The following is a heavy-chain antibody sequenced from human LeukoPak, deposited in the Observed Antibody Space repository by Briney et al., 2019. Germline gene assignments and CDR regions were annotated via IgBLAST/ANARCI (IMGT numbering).Heavy chain of an antibody. D-gene: IGHD6-19*01. Sequence: GRSLRLSCAGSGFIFNNYAVHWVRQPPGKGLEWVSGISWNSGTIDYADSVRGRFTISRDNAKNSLYLQMDSLRVEDTAFYYCAKDNRRHYTSGPNPDSLHWGQGALVTVSS. CDR3: AKDNRRHYTSGPNPDSLH. V-gene: IGHV3-9*01. CDR2: ISWNSGTI. CDR1: GFIFNNYA. J-gene: IGHJ4*02.